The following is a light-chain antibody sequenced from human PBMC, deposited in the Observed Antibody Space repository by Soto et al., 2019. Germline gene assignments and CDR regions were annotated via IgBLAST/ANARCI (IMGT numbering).Light chain of an antibody. J-gene: IGLJ2*01. CDR3: QAWDSSHVV. Sequence: SYELTQPPSVSVAPGQTARITCGGNNIGSKSVHWYQQRPGRAPVLVVYDDSARPSGIPEGLSGSNSENTATLTISGTQAMDEADYYCQAWDSSHVVFGGGTKLTVL. CDR1: NIGSKS. V-gene: IGLV3-21*02. CDR2: DDS.